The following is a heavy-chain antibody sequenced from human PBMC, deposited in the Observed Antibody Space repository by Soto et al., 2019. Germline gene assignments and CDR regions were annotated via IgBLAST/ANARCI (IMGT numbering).Heavy chain of an antibody. V-gene: IGHV3-30-3*01. D-gene: IGHD6-19*01. CDR3: ARAPGHSVHSSGWQIDY. J-gene: IGHJ4*02. Sequence: PWGSLRLSCAASGFTFSDYAMYWVRQAPCKWLEWVSVISFDGNIKYYTGSVKGRFTISRDNSKNTLHLQVNSLRTEDTALYYCARAPGHSVHSSGWQIDYWGQGTLVTVSS. CDR1: GFTFSDYA. CDR2: ISFDGNIK.